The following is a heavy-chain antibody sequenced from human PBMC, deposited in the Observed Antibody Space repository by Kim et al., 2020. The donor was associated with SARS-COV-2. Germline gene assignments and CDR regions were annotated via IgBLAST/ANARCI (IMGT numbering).Heavy chain of an antibody. J-gene: IGHJ4*02. CDR1: GFTFSSYA. CDR3: ASPRGGGYDFKIDY. V-gene: IGHV3-30-3*01. Sequence: GGSLRLSCAASGFTFSSYAMHWVRQAPGKGLEWVAVISYDGSNKYYADSVKGRFTISRDNSKNTLYLQMNSLRAEDTAVYYCASPRGGGYDFKIDYWGQG. D-gene: IGHD5-12*01. CDR2: ISYDGSNK.